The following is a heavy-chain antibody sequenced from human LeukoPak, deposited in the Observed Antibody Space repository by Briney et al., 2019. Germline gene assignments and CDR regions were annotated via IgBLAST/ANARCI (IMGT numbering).Heavy chain of an antibody. CDR2: INHRRST. D-gene: IGHD1-26*01. CDR1: GGSFSGYY. CDR3: AKSGGYGLIDY. J-gene: IGHJ4*02. Sequence: SETLSLTCAVYGGSFSGYYWTWIRQPPGKGLEWIGEINHRRSTKYSPSLQSRVTISIETSKNQISLRLNSVTAADTAIYYCAKSGGYGLIDYWGQGTLVTVSS. V-gene: IGHV4-34*01.